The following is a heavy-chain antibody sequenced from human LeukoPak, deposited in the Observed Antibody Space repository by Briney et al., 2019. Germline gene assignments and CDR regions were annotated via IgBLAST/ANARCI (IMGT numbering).Heavy chain of an antibody. CDR3: ARSKSYSSGWTDFDC. CDR1: GFTFSSHD. CDR2: IGTAGNT. J-gene: IGHJ4*02. D-gene: IGHD6-19*01. Sequence: GGSLRLSCAASGFTFSSHDMHWVRQPTGKGLGWVSVIGTAGNTYYTDSVKGRFTISRENAKNSLYLQMDNLRDEDTAVYYCARSKSYSSGWTDFDCWGQGTLVTVSS. V-gene: IGHV3-13*01.